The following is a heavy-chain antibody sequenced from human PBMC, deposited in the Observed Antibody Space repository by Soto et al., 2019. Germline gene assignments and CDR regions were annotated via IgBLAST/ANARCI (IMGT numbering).Heavy chain of an antibody. J-gene: IGHJ4*02. Sequence: PGGSLRLSCAASGFTFRSYAMSWVRQAPGKGLEWVSAISGSGGSTYYADSVKGRFTISRDNSKNTLDLQMNSLRAEDTAVYYCAKRPLSGIAPDYFDYWGQGTLVTVSS. CDR2: ISGSGGST. D-gene: IGHD3-10*01. CDR1: GFTFRSYA. V-gene: IGHV3-23*01. CDR3: AKRPLSGIAPDYFDY.